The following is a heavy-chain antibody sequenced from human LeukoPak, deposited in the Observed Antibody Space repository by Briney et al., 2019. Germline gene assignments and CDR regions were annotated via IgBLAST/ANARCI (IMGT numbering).Heavy chain of an antibody. D-gene: IGHD3-10*01. V-gene: IGHV1-2*02. J-gene: IGHJ4*02. CDR1: GYTFTGYY. CDR3: ARDYYGSGRLDYFDY. CDR2: INPNSGGT. Sequence: ASVKVSCKASGYTFTGYYMHWVRQAPGQGLEWMGWINPNSGGTNYAQKFQGRVTMTRDTSISTAYMELSRLRSDDTAVYYCARDYYGSGRLDYFDYWGQGTLVTVSS.